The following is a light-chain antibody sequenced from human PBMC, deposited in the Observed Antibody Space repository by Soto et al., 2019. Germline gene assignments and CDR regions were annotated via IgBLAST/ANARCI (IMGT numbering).Light chain of an antibody. CDR3: QQYNDWLGT. Sequence: EIVMTQSPGTLSLSPGERATISCRASQVIGSRYLAWYHQKSGQAPRLLIYDASTRATGIPARFSGSGSGTEFTLTISSLQSEDFAVYYCQQYNDWLGTFGPWTKLHLK. J-gene: IGKJ3*01. CDR2: DAS. V-gene: IGKV3-15*01. CDR1: QVIGSRY.